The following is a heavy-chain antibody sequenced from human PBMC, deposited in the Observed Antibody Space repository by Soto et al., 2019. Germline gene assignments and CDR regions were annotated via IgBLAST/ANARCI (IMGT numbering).Heavy chain of an antibody. Sequence: ASVKVSCKASGYTFTSYDINWVRQATGQGLEWMGWMNPNSGNTGYAQKFQGRVTMTRNTSISTAYMELSSLRSEDTAVYYCARGRAYYYDSSGYYYGGWFDPWGQGTLVTV. D-gene: IGHD3-22*01. CDR1: GYTFTSYD. CDR2: MNPNSGNT. J-gene: IGHJ5*02. V-gene: IGHV1-8*01. CDR3: ARGRAYYYDSSGYYYGGWFDP.